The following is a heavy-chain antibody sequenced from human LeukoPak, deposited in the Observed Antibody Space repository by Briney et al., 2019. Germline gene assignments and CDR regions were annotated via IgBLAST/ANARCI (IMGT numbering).Heavy chain of an antibody. Sequence: SVKVSCKASGGTFSSYAISWVRQAPGQGLEWMGRIIPILGIANYAQKFQGRVTITADKSTSTAYMELSSLRSEDTAVYYCARDEEVGVFDIWGQGTMVTVSS. J-gene: IGHJ3*02. CDR1: GGTFSSYA. CDR3: ARDEEVGVFDI. V-gene: IGHV1-69*04. D-gene: IGHD3-16*01. CDR2: IIPILGIA.